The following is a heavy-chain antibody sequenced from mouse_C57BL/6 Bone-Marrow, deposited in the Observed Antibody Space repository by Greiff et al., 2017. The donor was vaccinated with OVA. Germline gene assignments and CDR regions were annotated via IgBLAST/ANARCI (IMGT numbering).Heavy chain of an antibody. D-gene: IGHD1-1*01. Sequence: DVQLVESGGGLVKPGGSLKLSCAASGFTFSSYAMSWVRQTPEKRLEWVATISDGGSYTYYPDNVKGRFTISRDNAKNNLYLQMSHLKSEDTAMYYCARVLYYYGSSPYYAMDYWGQGTSVTVSS. CDR1: GFTFSSYA. J-gene: IGHJ4*01. CDR3: ARVLYYYGSSPYYAMDY. CDR2: ISDGGSYT. V-gene: IGHV5-4*01.